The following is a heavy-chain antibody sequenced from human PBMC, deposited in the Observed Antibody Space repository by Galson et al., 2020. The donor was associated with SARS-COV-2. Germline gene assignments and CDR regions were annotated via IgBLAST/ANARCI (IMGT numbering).Heavy chain of an antibody. CDR1: GFTFSSYA. V-gene: IGHV3-30-3*01. D-gene: IGHD3-10*01. CDR2: ISNDGSNR. Sequence: GESLKISCAASGFTFSSYAMHWVRQAPGKGLELVAVISNDGSNRYYADSVKGRFTISRDNSKNTLFLQMNSLRVEDTAVYYCARGPRFGELLSPFDSWGQGTLVTVSS. J-gene: IGHJ4*02. CDR3: ARGPRFGELLSPFDS.